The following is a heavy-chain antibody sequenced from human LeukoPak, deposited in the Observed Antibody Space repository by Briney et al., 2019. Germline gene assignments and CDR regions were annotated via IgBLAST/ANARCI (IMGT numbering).Heavy chain of an antibody. J-gene: IGHJ5*02. CDR2: ISSSGSTI. Sequence: GGSLRLSCAASGFTFSSYEMNWVRQAPGKGLEWVSYISSSGSTIYYADSVKGRFTISRDNAKNSLYLQMDSLRAEDTAVYYCARELISEITMIEDPWGQGTLVTVSS. D-gene: IGHD3-22*01. V-gene: IGHV3-48*03. CDR1: GFTFSSYE. CDR3: ARELISEITMIEDP.